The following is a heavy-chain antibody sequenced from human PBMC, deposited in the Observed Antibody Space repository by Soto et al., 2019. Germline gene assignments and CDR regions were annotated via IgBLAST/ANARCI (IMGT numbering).Heavy chain of an antibody. CDR2: IKSKADGGTT. V-gene: IGHV3-15*07. J-gene: IGHJ4*02. CDR1: DFTFNDAW. D-gene: IGHD3-10*01. CDR3: ATGGYYFDY. Sequence: PGGSLRLSCAASDFTFNDAWVNWVRQPPGMGLEWVGRIKSKADGGTTDYAAPVKGRLTISRDDSKNTVSLQMNSLTTEDTAMYYCATGGYYFDYWGQGTLVTVSS.